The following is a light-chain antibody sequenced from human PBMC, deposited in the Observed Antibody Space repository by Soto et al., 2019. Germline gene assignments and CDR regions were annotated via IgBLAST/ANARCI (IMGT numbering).Light chain of an antibody. CDR1: TGAVTSGHY. Sequence: QAVVTQEPSLTVSPGGTVTLTCGSSTGAVTSGHYPYWFQQKPGQAPKTLIYDTTNKHAWTPARFSGSLVGGKAALTLSGAQPEDEAEYSGSPVFGGGTKVTVL. J-gene: IGLJ3*02. CDR3: SPV. V-gene: IGLV7-46*01. CDR2: DTT.